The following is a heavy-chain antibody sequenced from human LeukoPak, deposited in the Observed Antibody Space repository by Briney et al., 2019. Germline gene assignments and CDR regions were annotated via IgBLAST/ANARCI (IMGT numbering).Heavy chain of an antibody. J-gene: IGHJ4*02. CDR2: IYHSGST. CDR3: ASGEPRYSSRIVVGDN. CDR1: GGSISSGGYY. Sequence: NPSQSLSLTCTVSGGSISSGGYYWSWIRQPPGKGLEWIGYIYHSGSTYYNPSLKSRVTILVDRSKNQFSLKLSSVTAADTAVYYCASGEPRYSSRIVVGDNWGQGTLVTVSS. V-gene: IGHV4-30-2*01. D-gene: IGHD3-22*01.